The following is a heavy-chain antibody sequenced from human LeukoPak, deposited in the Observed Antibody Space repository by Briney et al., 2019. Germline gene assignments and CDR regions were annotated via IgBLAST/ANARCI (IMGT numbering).Heavy chain of an antibody. Sequence: KPSETLSLTCAVSGYSISSGYYWGWIRQPPGKGLEWIGSIYHSGSTYYNPSLKSRVTISVDTSKNQFSLKLSSVTAADTAVYYCARQRGYCSSTSCFHNWFDPWGQGTLVTVSS. CDR1: GYSISSGYY. CDR2: IYHSGST. J-gene: IGHJ5*02. CDR3: ARQRGYCSSTSCFHNWFDP. V-gene: IGHV4-38-2*01. D-gene: IGHD2-2*01.